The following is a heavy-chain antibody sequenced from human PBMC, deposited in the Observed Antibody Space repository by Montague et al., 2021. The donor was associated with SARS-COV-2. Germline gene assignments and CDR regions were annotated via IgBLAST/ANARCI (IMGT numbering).Heavy chain of an antibody. CDR2: IYYSGST. D-gene: IGHD6-6*01. J-gene: IGHJ4*02. V-gene: IGHV4-59*01. CDR1: GGSISSYY. CDR3: ARGREYSSSAGFDY. Sequence: SETLSLTCTVSGGSISSYYWSWIRQPPGKGLEWIGYIYYSGSTNYNPSLKSRVTISVDTSKNQFSLKLSSVAAADTAVYYCARGREYSSSAGFDYWGQGTRVTGSA.